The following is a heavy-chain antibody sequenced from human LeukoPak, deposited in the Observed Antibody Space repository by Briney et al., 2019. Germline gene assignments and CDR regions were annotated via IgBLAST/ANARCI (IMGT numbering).Heavy chain of an antibody. V-gene: IGHV3-74*01. CDR3: ARDTVGAYDY. D-gene: IGHD1-26*01. J-gene: IGHJ4*02. CDR2: INTDGSSR. CDR1: GFTFSSYW. Sequence: PGGSLRLSCAASGFTFSSYWIHWVRQAPGKGLVWVSRINTDGSSRNYADSVKGRFTISRDNAKNTLHLQMNSLRAEDTAVYYCARDTVGAYDYWGQGTLVIVSS.